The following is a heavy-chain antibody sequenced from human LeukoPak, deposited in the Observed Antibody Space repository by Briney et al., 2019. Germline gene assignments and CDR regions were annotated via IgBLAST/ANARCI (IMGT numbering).Heavy chain of an antibody. Sequence: SETLSLTCTVSGGSISTYYWSWIRQPPGQGLEWTGYIHYSGSTNYNPSLKSRVTISVDTSKNQFSLNLKSVTAADTAVYYCARGSDYYGSGIKYNWFDPWGQGTLVTVSS. CDR3: ARGSDYYGSGIKYNWFDP. CDR2: IHYSGST. CDR1: GGSISTYY. J-gene: IGHJ5*02. D-gene: IGHD3-10*01. V-gene: IGHV4-59*01.